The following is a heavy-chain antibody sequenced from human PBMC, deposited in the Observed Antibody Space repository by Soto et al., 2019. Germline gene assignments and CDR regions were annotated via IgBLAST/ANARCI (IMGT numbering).Heavy chain of an antibody. CDR3: AKVPGVVVPAAIWFYP. CDR2: INHSGST. Sequence: PSETLSLTCAVYGGSFSGYYWTWIRQPPGKGLEWIGEINHSGSTNYNPSLKSRVTVSVDTSKNQFSLKLSYVTAEDTAVYYCAKVPGVVVPAAIWFYPWGQGTLVTVSS. CDR1: GGSFSGYY. D-gene: IGHD2-2*01. J-gene: IGHJ5*02. V-gene: IGHV4-34*01.